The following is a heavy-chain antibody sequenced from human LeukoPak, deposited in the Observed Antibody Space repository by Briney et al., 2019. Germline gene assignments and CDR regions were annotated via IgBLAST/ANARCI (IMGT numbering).Heavy chain of an antibody. CDR3: AREATWGEWYFDH. CDR1: GITFSRHG. J-gene: IGHJ4*02. Sequence: PGGSLRLSCVASGITFSRHGMDWIRQAPGKGLEWVAVKADDGGVKQYADSVKGRFTVSRDNSKSTLYLQMNGLSVEDTAIYYCAREATWGEWYFDHWGQGTPVTVSS. CDR2: KADDGGVK. D-gene: IGHD3-3*01. V-gene: IGHV3-30*03.